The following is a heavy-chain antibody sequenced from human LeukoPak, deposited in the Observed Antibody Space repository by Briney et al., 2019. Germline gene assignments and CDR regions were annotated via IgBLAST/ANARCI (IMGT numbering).Heavy chain of an antibody. D-gene: IGHD4-11*01. CDR1: GFTFSSYG. CDR3: AKSGVTPLTDYFDY. Sequence: GGSLRLSCAASGFTFSSYGMHWVRQAPGKGLEWVAVISYDGSNKYYADSVKGRFTISRDNSKNTLYLQMNSLRAEDTAVYYCAKSGVTPLTDYFDYWGQGTLVTVPS. J-gene: IGHJ4*02. CDR2: ISYDGSNK. V-gene: IGHV3-30*18.